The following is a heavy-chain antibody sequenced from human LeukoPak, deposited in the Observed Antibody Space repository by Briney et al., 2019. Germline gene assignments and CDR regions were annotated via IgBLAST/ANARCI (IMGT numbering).Heavy chain of an antibody. V-gene: IGHV1-2*06. CDR1: GCTFTGYY. J-gene: IGHJ4*02. CDR3: ARDEGSHYGDDFDY. D-gene: IGHD4-17*01. Sequence: ASVKVSCKASGCTFTGYYMHWVRQAPGQGLEWMGRINPNTGGTNYAQNFTGRVTMTRDTSISTAYMDLSRLRSDDTAVYYCARDEGSHYGDDFDYWGQGTLVTVS. CDR2: INPNTGGT.